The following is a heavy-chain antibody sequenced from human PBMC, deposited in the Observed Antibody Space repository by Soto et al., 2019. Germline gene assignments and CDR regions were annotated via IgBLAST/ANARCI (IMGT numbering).Heavy chain of an antibody. V-gene: IGHV4-59*08. CDR3: ARLAGFSYSSWFDP. CDR2: VHYSGTT. J-gene: IGHJ5*02. D-gene: IGHD5-18*01. CDR1: GGSISTYY. Sequence: PSETLALTCTVSGGSISTYYWNWIRQTPGKGLQWIGNVHYSGTTDYNPSLKRRVTISVDMSKNQFSLKLNSVTAADTAVYYCARLAGFSYSSWFDPWGQGILVTVS.